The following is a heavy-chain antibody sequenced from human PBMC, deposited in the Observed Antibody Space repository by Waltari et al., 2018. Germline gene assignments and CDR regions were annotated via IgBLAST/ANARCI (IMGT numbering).Heavy chain of an antibody. V-gene: IGHV3-30-3*02. J-gene: IGHJ3*01. Sequence: QVQLVESGGTVVQPGGSLRLSCATSGFLFTGYAMDWVRQAPGKGLGWVALGGYQGGRATYADSVRGRFTISKDTSNDMLYLDMSSLRAEDTATYYCAKDFDTGPEGFGTWGQGTDVIVSS. D-gene: IGHD3-9*01. CDR3: AKDFDTGPEGFGT. CDR2: GGYQGGRA. CDR1: GFLFTGYA.